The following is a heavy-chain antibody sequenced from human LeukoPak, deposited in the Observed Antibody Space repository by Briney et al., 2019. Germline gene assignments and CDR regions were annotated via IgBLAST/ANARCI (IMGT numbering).Heavy chain of an antibody. V-gene: IGHV4-39*07. CDR1: GGSISSSSYY. CDR2: IYYSGST. J-gene: IGHJ5*02. CDR3: AREAEDTAMVGEGRWFDP. Sequence: SETLSLTCTVSGGSISSSSYYWGWIRQPPGKGLEWIGSIYYSGSTYYNPSLKSRVTISVDMSKNQFSLKLSSVTAADTAVYYCAREAEDTAMVGEGRWFDPWGQGTLVTVSS. D-gene: IGHD5-18*01.